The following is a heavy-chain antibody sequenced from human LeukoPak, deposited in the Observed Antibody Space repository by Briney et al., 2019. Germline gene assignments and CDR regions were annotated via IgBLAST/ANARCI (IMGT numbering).Heavy chain of an antibody. Sequence: GASVKVSCKASGGTFISYAISWVRQAPGQGLEWMGGIIPIFGTANYAQKFQGRVTITADKSTSTAYMELSSLRSEDTAVYYCARVRVGAAAGTCSWFDPWGQGTLVTVPS. V-gene: IGHV1-69*06. CDR3: ARVRVGAAAGTCSWFDP. J-gene: IGHJ5*02. CDR1: GGTFISYA. D-gene: IGHD6-13*01. CDR2: IIPIFGTA.